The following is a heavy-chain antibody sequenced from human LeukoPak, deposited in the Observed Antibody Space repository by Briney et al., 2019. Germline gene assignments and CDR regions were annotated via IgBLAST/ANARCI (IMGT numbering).Heavy chain of an antibody. J-gene: IGHJ6*03. CDR2: ISYDGSEK. V-gene: IGHV3-30*07. Sequence: GMSLRLSCAASGFDFSIYALHWVRQGPGKGLEWVATISYDGSEKYYADSVKGRFTVSRDNSETTLYLQMNSLRAEDTAVYYCAREDIVVVPAAMDYYYYHMDVWGKGTTVTVSS. D-gene: IGHD2-2*01. CDR1: GFDFSIYA. CDR3: AREDIVVVPAAMDYYYYHMDV.